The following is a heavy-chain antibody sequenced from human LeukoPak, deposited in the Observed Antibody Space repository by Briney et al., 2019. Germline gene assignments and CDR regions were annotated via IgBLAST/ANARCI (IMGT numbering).Heavy chain of an antibody. D-gene: IGHD3-9*01. CDR2: ISGSGGST. J-gene: IGHJ5*02. CDR1: GFTFSSYA. V-gene: IGHV3-23*01. Sequence: PGGSLRLSCAASGFTFSSYAMSWDRQAPGKGLEWVSAISGSGGSTYYADSVKGRFTISRDNSKNTLYLQMNSLRAEDTAVYYCAKDPGVTIFPGGRYNWFDPWGQGTLVTVSS. CDR3: AKDPGVTIFPGGRYNWFDP.